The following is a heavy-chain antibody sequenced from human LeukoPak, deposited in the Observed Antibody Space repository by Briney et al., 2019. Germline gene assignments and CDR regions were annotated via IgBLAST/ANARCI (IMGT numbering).Heavy chain of an antibody. D-gene: IGHD3-10*01. CDR3: ARDESYYYGSGSYPNYYYYYGMDV. CDR2: IYYSGST. CDR1: GGSISSYY. V-gene: IGHV4-59*12. J-gene: IGHJ6*02. Sequence: SETLSLTCTVSGGSISSYYWSWIRQPPGKGLEWIGYIYYSGSTNYNPSLKSRVTISVDTSKNQFSLKLSSVTAADTAVYYCARDESYYYGSGSYPNYYYYYGMDVWGQGTTVTVSS.